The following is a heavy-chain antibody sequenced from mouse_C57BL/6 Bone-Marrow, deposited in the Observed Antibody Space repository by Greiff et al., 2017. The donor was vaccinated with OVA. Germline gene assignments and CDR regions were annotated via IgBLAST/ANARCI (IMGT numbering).Heavy chain of an antibody. CDR2: IYPGDGDT. Sequence: VQLQQSGPELVKPGASVTISCKASGYAFSSSWMNWVKQRPGKGLEWIGRIYPGDGDTNYNGKFKGKATLTADKSSSTAYMQLSSLTSEDSAVYFCARGQLYAMDYWGQGTSVTVSS. CDR1: GYAFSSSW. D-gene: IGHD3-1*01. J-gene: IGHJ4*01. V-gene: IGHV1-82*01. CDR3: ARGQLYAMDY.